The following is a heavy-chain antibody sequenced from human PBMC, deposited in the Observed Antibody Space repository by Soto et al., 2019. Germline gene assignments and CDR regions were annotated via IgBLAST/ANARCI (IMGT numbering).Heavy chain of an antibody. Sequence: ASVKVSCKASGYTFTGYYMHWVRQAPGQGLEWMGWINPNSGGTNYAQKFQGRVTMTRDTSISTAYMELSRLRSDDTAVYYCARCEPWFGESGGPYYYYYGMDVWGQGTTVTVSS. CDR2: INPNSGGT. V-gene: IGHV1-2*02. D-gene: IGHD3-10*01. CDR3: ARCEPWFGESGGPYYYYYGMDV. CDR1: GYTFTGYY. J-gene: IGHJ6*02.